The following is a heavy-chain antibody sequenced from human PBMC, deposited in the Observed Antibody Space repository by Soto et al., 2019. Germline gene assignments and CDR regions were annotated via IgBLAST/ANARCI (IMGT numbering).Heavy chain of an antibody. J-gene: IGHJ4*02. Sequence: GSGPTLVNPTQTLTLTCTFSGFSLSASRVSISWIRQPPGKALEWLARIDWDDDKYYSTSLKTRLTISKDTSKNQVVLTMTNMDPVDTATYYCARTHYYYDSSGYYDYWGQGTLVTVSS. CDR1: GFSLSASRVS. CDR3: ARTHYYYDSSGYYDY. V-gene: IGHV2-70*11. D-gene: IGHD3-22*01. CDR2: IDWDDDK.